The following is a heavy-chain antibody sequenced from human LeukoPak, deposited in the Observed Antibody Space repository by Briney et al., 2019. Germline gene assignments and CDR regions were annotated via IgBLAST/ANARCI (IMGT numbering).Heavy chain of an antibody. V-gene: IGHV3-21*01. CDR1: GFTFSSYS. CDR2: ISSSSSYI. CDR3: AKIWFGEDC. D-gene: IGHD3-10*01. J-gene: IGHJ4*02. Sequence: GGSLRLSCAASGFTFSSYSMNWVRQAPGKGLEWVSSISSSSSYIYYADSVKGRFTISRDNARNSLYLQMNSLRPEDTAIYYCAKIWFGEDCWGQGTLLTVSS.